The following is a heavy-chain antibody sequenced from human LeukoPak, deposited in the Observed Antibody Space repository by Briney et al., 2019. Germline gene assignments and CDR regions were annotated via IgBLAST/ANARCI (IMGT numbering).Heavy chain of an antibody. D-gene: IGHD3-16*01. J-gene: IGHJ6*02. CDR1: GGTFSNYA. CDR2: IIPILGAA. Sequence: SVKVSCKASGGTFSNYAVNWVRQAPGQGLEWLGRIIPILGAANYAQKFQGRVTITADKSTSTAYMDLSSLRSDDTAVYYCARDANYVWESPSLGMDVWGQGTTVTVSS. V-gene: IGHV1-69*04. CDR3: ARDANYVWESPSLGMDV.